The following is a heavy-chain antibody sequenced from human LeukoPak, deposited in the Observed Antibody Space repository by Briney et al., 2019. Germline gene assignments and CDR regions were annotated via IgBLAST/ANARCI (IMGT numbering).Heavy chain of an antibody. CDR1: GGSFSGYY. CDR2: INHSGST. D-gene: IGHD1-26*01. J-gene: IGHJ4*02. CDR3: ASAGEPLSYFDY. Sequence: SETLSLTCAVYGGSFSGYYWSWIRQPPGKGLEWIGEINHSGSTNYNPSLKSRVTISVDTSKNQFSLKLSSVTAADTAVYYCASAGEPLSYFDYWGQGTLVTVSS. V-gene: IGHV4-34*01.